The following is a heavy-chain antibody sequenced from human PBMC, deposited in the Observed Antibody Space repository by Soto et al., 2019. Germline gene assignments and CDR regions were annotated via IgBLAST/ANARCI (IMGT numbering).Heavy chain of an antibody. D-gene: IGHD2-2*01. CDR1: GYTFTSYD. J-gene: IGHJ6*04. CDR3: ARGRAEYQLLSYYYYGMDV. Sequence: ASVKVSCDASGYTFTSYDINWVRQATGQGREWMGWMNPNSGNTGYAQKFQGRVTMTRNTSISTAYMELSSLRSEDTAVYYCARGRAEYQLLSYYYYGMDVWRDGTTFTVSS. CDR2: MNPNSGNT. V-gene: IGHV1-8*01.